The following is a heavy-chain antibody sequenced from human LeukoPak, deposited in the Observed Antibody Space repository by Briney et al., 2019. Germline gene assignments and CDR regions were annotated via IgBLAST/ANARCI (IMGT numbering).Heavy chain of an antibody. CDR3: ARSMVRGVIAFTEDYYFDY. CDR1: GGTFSSYA. D-gene: IGHD3-10*01. Sequence: ASVKVSCKASGGTFSSYAISWVRQARGQGLEWMGRIIPILGIANYAQKFQGRVTITADKSTSTAYMELSSLRSEDTAVYYCARSMVRGVIAFTEDYYFDYWAREPWSPSPQ. J-gene: IGHJ4*02. V-gene: IGHV1-69*04. CDR2: IIPILGIA.